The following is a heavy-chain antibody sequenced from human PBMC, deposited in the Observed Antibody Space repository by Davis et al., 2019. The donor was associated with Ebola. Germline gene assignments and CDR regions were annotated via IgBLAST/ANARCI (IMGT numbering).Heavy chain of an antibody. V-gene: IGHV4-34*01. Sequence: SETLSLTCGVYGGSFGTYYWSWIRQPPGRGLEWIGEINRSGSTTYNPSLKSRVTISVDPSKNQFSLKLSSVTAADTAVYYYARIRPRTRYCSSDTCYSFLDYWDQGALVTVSS. CDR2: INRSGST. CDR3: ARIRPRTRYCSSDTCYSFLDY. CDR1: GGSFGTYY. J-gene: IGHJ4*02. D-gene: IGHD2-15*01.